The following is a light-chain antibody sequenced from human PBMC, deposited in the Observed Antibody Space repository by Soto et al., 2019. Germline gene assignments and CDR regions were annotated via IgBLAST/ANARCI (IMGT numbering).Light chain of an antibody. CDR3: QSYDSTLSDRYV. J-gene: IGLJ1*01. CDR1: SSSIGAGYD. V-gene: IGLV1-40*01. CDR2: GNS. Sequence: QSVLTQPPSVSWAPGQRVTISCTGSSSSIGAGYDVHWYQQRPGTAPKLLIFGNSNRPSGVPDRFSGSKSGTSASLTITGLQAEDEGDYYCQSYDSTLSDRYVFGSGTKLTVL.